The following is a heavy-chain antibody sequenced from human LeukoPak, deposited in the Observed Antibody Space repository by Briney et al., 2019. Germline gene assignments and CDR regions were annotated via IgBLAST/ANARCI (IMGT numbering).Heavy chain of an antibody. CDR2: IYHSGST. J-gene: IGHJ4*02. Sequence: SETLSLTCTVSGGSISSSNWWSWVRQPPGKGLEWIGEIYHSGSTNYNPSLKSRVTISVDKSKNQFSLKLSSVTAADTAVYYCAREYYYGSGSYYNRNERGFDYWGQGTLVTVSS. CDR1: GGSISSSNW. V-gene: IGHV4-4*02. D-gene: IGHD3-10*01. CDR3: AREYYYGSGSYYNRNERGFDY.